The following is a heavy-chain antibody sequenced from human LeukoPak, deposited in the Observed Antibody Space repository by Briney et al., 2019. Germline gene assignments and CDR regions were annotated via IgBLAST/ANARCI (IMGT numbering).Heavy chain of an antibody. CDR2: IIPIFGIA. J-gene: IGHJ4*02. V-gene: IGHV1-69*04. CDR1: GGTFSSYA. Sequence: SVKVSCKASGGTFSSYAISWVRQAPGQGLEWMGRIIPIFGIANYAQKFQGRVTIAADKSTSTAYMELSSLRSEDTAVYYCARINDYGDYGSDYWGQGTLVTVSS. D-gene: IGHD4-17*01. CDR3: ARINDYGDYGSDY.